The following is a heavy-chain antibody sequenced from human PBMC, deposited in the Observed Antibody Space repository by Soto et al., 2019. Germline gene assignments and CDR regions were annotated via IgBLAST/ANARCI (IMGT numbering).Heavy chain of an antibody. J-gene: IGHJ5*02. CDR1: GDSVSSNSAA. V-gene: IGHV6-1*01. CDR3: ARVGVVDHSDGPNWFDP. CDR2: TYYRSKWYN. Sequence: SQTLSLTCVLSGDSVSSNSAAWNWIRQSPSRGIEWLGRTYYRSKWYNDYAVSVKSRITINPDTSKNQFSLQLNSVTPEDTAVYYCARVGVVDHSDGPNWFDPWGQGTLVTVSS. D-gene: IGHD5-18*01.